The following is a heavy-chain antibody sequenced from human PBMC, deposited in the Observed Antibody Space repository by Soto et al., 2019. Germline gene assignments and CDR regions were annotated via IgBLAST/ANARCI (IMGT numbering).Heavy chain of an antibody. V-gene: IGHV4-4*02. Sequence: TLSLTCAVSSGSISSSNWWSWVRQPPGKGLEWIGEIYHSGSTNYNPSLKSRVTISVDKSKNQFSLKLSSVTAADTAVYYCARVLGDLEGVKPFDYWGQGTLVTVSS. CDR1: SGSISSSNW. CDR2: IYHSGST. J-gene: IGHJ4*02. D-gene: IGHD3-16*01. CDR3: ARVLGDLEGVKPFDY.